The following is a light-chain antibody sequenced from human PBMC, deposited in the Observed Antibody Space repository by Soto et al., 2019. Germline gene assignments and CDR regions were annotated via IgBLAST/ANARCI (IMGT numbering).Light chain of an antibody. CDR2: GAT. J-gene: IGKJ1*01. CDR3: QQYNNWPRT. V-gene: IGKV3-15*01. Sequence: EIVLTQSPGTLSVSPGERATLSCRASQSVSNKLVWYQQKPGQAPRLLIHGATTRATGIPARFSGSGSGTEFTLTISSLQSEDFAVYYCQQYNNWPRTFGQGTKVDI. CDR1: QSVSNK.